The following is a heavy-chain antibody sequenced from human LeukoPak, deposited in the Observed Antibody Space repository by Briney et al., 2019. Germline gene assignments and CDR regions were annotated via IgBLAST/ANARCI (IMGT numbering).Heavy chain of an antibody. CDR3: AGPQSATAPDY. CDR2: IYYSGST. Sequence: KPSEALSLTCTVSGGSISSSSYYWGWNRQPPGKGLEWIGSIYYSGSTYYNPSLKSRVTISVDTSKNQFSLKLSSVTAADTAVYYCAGPQSATAPDYWGQGTLVTVSS. J-gene: IGHJ4*02. D-gene: IGHD4-17*01. V-gene: IGHV4-39*01. CDR1: GGSISSSSYY.